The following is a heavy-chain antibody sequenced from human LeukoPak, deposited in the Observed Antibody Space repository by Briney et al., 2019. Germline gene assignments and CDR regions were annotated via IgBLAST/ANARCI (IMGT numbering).Heavy chain of an antibody. CDR2: IYSSGST. CDR1: GGSISSYY. D-gene: IGHD6-13*01. CDR3: ARGTTAAAGIFDC. V-gene: IGHV4-4*07. J-gene: IGHJ4*02. Sequence: PSETLSLTCSVSGGSISSYYWSWVRQPAGKGLEWIGRIYSSGSTNYNPSLYSRVTMSVDTSNNQFSLRLTSVTAADTAVYYCARGTTAAAGIFDCWGQGTLVTVSS.